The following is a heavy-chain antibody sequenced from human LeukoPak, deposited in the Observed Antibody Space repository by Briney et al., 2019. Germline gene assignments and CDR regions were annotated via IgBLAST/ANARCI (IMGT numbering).Heavy chain of an antibody. J-gene: IGHJ6*03. D-gene: IGHD6-13*01. CDR3: ARVGLGSGYIAAAAYYYYMDV. V-gene: IGHV4-30-4*08. Sequence: PSETLSLTCTVSGGSISSGDYYWSWIRQPPGKGLEWIGYIYYSGSTYYNPSLKSRVTISVDTSKNQFSLKLSSVTAADTAVYYCARVGLGSGYIAAAAYYYYMDVWGKGTRSPSP. CDR2: IYYSGST. CDR1: GGSISSGDYY.